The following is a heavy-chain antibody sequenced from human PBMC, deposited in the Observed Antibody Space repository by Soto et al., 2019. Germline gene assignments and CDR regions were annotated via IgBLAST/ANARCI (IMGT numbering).Heavy chain of an antibody. V-gene: IGHV5-51*01. Sequence: PGESLKISCKGSGYSFTSYWIGWVRQMPGKGLECMGIIYPGDSDTRYSPSFQGQVSISADKSISTAYLQWSSLKASDTAMYYCAGGGVRGVITRTRDYYAMDVWGQGTTVNVFS. D-gene: IGHD3-10*01. J-gene: IGHJ6*01. CDR1: GYSFTSYW. CDR2: IYPGDSDT. CDR3: AGGGVRGVITRTRDYYAMDV.